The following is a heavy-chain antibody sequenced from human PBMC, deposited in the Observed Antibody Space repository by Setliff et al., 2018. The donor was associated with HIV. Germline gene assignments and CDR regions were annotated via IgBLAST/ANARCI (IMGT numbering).Heavy chain of an antibody. CDR1: GGSFSGYY. D-gene: IGHD4-17*01. V-gene: IGHV4-34*01. CDR2: INHSGST. CDR3: ARGSSYGY. Sequence: KTSETLSLTCAVYGGSFSGYYWSWIRQPPGKGQEWIGEINHSGSTNYNPSLKSRVTISVDTSKNQFSLKLNSVTAADTAVYYCARGSSYGYWGQGTLVTVSS. J-gene: IGHJ4*02.